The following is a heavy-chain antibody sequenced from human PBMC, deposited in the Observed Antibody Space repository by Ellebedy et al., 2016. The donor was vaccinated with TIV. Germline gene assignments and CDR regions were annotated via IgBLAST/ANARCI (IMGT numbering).Heavy chain of an antibody. CDR1: GDSISDYY. V-gene: IGHV4-4*07. J-gene: IGHJ4*02. Sequence: MPSETLSLTCFVPGDSISDYYWSWIRQSAGKRLEWIGRIHGSGRTNYNPSLKSRLTMSLDTSKNQFSLKVTSLTAAETAVYYCGRDGGRLGIGYWGQGALVTVSS. CDR3: GRDGGRLGIGY. CDR2: IHGSGRT. D-gene: IGHD2-21*01.